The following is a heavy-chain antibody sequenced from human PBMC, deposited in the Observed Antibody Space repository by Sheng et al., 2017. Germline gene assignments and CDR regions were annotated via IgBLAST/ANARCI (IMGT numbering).Heavy chain of an antibody. CDR2: MNQDGSEK. Sequence: EVQLVESGGGLVQPGGSLRLSCAASGFTFRNYWMSWVRQAPGKGLEWVANMNQDGSEKYYVDSVKGRFTISRDNSKNTLYLQMNSLRVEDTAVYYCAGSYYGSGRNYYWGQGTLVTVSS. CDR1: GFTFRNYW. CDR3: AGSYYGSGRNYY. D-gene: IGHD3-10*01. V-gene: IGHV3-7*01. J-gene: IGHJ4*02.